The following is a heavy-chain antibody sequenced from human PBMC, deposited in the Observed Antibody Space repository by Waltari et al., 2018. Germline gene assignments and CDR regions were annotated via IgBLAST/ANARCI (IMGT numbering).Heavy chain of an antibody. CDR3: ARGSGWYYY. V-gene: IGHV4-59*01. D-gene: IGHD6-19*01. CDR1: GGSISSYY. CDR2: ISNSWST. Sequence: QVQLQESGPGLVKPSETLSLTCTVSGGSISSYYWSWIRQPPGKGLEWIWYISNSWSTNYHPSLKGRVTISVDTSKNQFSLKLSSVTAADTAMYYCARGSGWYYYWGQGTLVTVSS. J-gene: IGHJ4*02.